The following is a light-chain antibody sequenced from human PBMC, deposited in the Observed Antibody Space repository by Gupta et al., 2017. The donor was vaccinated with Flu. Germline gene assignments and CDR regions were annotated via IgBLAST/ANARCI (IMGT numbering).Light chain of an antibody. V-gene: IGLV2-14*01. Sequence: TISCTGTSSDIGGDNYVSWYQQYPGKAPRLMIFEVSYRPSGLASRFSGSKSGDTAALTISGLQAEDEAVYYCSSYTSSNVFPWVFGGGTKLTVL. CDR1: SSDIGGDNY. CDR3: SSYTSSNVFPWV. J-gene: IGLJ3*02. CDR2: EVS.